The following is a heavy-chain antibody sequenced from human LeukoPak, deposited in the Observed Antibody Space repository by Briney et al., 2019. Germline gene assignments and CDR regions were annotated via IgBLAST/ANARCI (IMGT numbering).Heavy chain of an antibody. CDR3: ASFPVYSSPYYFDY. V-gene: IGHV4-39*01. J-gene: IGHJ4*02. Sequence: SETLSLTCTVSGGSISSSSYYWGWTRQPPGKGLEWIGSIYYSGSTYYNPSLKSRVTISVDTSKNQFSLKLSSVTAADTAVYYCASFPVYSSPYYFDYWGQGTLVTVSS. D-gene: IGHD6-13*01. CDR1: GGSISSSSYY. CDR2: IYYSGST.